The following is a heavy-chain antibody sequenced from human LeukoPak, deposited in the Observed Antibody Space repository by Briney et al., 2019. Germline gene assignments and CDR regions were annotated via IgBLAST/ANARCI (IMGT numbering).Heavy chain of an antibody. J-gene: IGHJ4*02. CDR2: IGSSSVFI. CDR1: GFTFSTYS. D-gene: IGHD3-10*01. V-gene: IGHV3-21*01. Sequence: GGSLRLSXAASGFTFSTYSMNWMRQAPGKGLEWVSSIGSSSVFISYADSVKGRFTISRDNARNSLFLQMDSLRAEDTAVYFCARDTRGDTLTTRYFDYWGQGILVTVSS. CDR3: ARDTRGDTLTTRYFDY.